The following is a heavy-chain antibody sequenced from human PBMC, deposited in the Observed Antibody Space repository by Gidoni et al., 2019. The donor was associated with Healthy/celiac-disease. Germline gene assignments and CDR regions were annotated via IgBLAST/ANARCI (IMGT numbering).Heavy chain of an antibody. CDR2: IRSKAYGGTT. CDR3: TRSPGYCSGGSCYLGAD. CDR1: GFTFGDYA. J-gene: IGHJ4*02. V-gene: IGHV3-49*05. Sequence: EVQLVESGGGLVKPGRSLRLSCTASGFTFGDYAMSWFRQAPGKGLEWVGFIRSKAYGGTTEYAASVKGRFTISRDDSKSIAYLQMNSLKTEDTAVYYCTRSPGYCSGGSCYLGADWGQGTLVTVSS. D-gene: IGHD2-15*01.